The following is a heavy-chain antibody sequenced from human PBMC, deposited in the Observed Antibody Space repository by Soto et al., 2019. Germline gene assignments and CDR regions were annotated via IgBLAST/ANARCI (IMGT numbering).Heavy chain of an antibody. V-gene: IGHV3-11*06. D-gene: IGHD1-7*01. Sequence: PGGSLRLSCAASGFTFSDYYMSWIRQAPGKGLEWVSYISTSSSYINYADSVKGRFTISRDNAKNSPYLQMNSLRAEDTAVYYCARDRTGTTDFDLWGQGTLVTVSS. CDR2: ISTSSSYI. J-gene: IGHJ4*02. CDR3: ARDRTGTTDFDL. CDR1: GFTFSDYY.